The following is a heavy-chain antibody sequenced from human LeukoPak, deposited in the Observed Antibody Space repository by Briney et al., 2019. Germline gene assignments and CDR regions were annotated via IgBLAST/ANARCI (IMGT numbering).Heavy chain of an antibody. CDR3: ARDNSLRRYDFWSGYEKRSNWFDP. J-gene: IGHJ5*02. Sequence: GGSLRLSCAASGFTFSSYWMGWVRQAPGKGLEWVANIKQDGSEKYYVDSVKGRFTISRDNAKNSLYLQMNSLRAEDTAVYYCARDNSLRRYDFWSGYEKRSNWFDPWGQGTLVTVSS. V-gene: IGHV3-7*03. CDR2: IKQDGSEK. D-gene: IGHD3-3*01. CDR1: GFTFSSYW.